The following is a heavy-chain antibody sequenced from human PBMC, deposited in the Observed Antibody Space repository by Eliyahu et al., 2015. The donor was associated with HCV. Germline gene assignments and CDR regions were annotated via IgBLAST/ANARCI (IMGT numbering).Heavy chain of an antibody. J-gene: IGHJ3*02. Sequence: QLQLQESGPGLVKPSETLSLTCTVSGGSISSSSYYWGWIRQPPGKGLEWIGSIYYSGSTYYNPSLKSRVTISVDTSKNQFSLKLSSVTAADTAVYYCASKLSGSHGVAFDIWGQGTMVTVSS. CDR2: IYYSGST. CDR3: ASKLSGSHGVAFDI. CDR1: GGSISSSSYY. D-gene: IGHD1-26*01. V-gene: IGHV4-39*01.